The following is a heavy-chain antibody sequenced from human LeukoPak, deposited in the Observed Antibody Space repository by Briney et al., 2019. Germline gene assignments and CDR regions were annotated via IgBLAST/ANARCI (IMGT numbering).Heavy chain of an antibody. Sequence: GGSLRLSCAASGFTFSSYAMSWVRQAPGRGLEWVSTISASGGSTYYADSVKGRFTISRDNSKNTLYLQMNSLRAEDTAVYYCAKVRWPYSDYWGQGTLVTVSS. J-gene: IGHJ4*02. CDR1: GFTFSSYA. V-gene: IGHV3-23*01. D-gene: IGHD4-23*01. CDR2: ISASGGST. CDR3: AKVRWPYSDY.